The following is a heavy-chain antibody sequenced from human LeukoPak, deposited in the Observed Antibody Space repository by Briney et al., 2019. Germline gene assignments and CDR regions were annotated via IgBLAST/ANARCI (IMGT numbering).Heavy chain of an antibody. CDR2: IYTSGST. D-gene: IGHD3-16*01. J-gene: IGHJ5*02. CDR3: ARLGGSGSTLNWFDP. V-gene: IGHV4-4*07. CDR1: GGSISSYF. Sequence: SETLSLTCTVSGGSISSYFWSWIRQPPGKGLEWIGRIYTSGSTNYNPSLKSRVTMSVDTSKNQFSLKLSSVTAADTAVYYCARLGGSGSTLNWFDPWGQGTLVTVSS.